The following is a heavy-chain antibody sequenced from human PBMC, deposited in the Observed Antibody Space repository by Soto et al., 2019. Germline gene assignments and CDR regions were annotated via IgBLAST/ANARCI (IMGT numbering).Heavy chain of an antibody. CDR2: TYYRSKWFN. Sequence: QTLSLTCAISGDSVSNNSAAWNWIRQSPSRGLEWLGRTYYRSKWFNNYALSVKGRITINPDTSKNQFSLQLNSVTPEDTAVYYCAREGRLAASIFHNWFDPWGQGTLVTVSS. CDR1: GDSVSNNSAA. J-gene: IGHJ5*02. V-gene: IGHV6-1*01. D-gene: IGHD3-3*02. CDR3: AREGRLAASIFHNWFDP.